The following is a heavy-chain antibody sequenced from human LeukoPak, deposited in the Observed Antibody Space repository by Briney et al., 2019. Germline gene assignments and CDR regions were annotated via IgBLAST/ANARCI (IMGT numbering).Heavy chain of an antibody. D-gene: IGHD4-17*01. CDR3: AIYGDYGGGYFDY. V-gene: IGHV1-69*01. Sequence: ASVKVSCKAFGGTFSSYAISWVRQAPGQGLEWMGGIIPIFGTANYAQKFQGRVTITADESTSTAYMELSSLRSEDTAVYYCAIYGDYGGGYFDYWGQGTLVTVSS. CDR2: IIPIFGTA. CDR1: GGTFSSYA. J-gene: IGHJ4*02.